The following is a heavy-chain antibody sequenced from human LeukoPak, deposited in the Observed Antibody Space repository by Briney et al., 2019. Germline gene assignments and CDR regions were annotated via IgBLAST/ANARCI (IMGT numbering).Heavy chain of an antibody. J-gene: IGHJ5*02. Sequence: SVKVSCKASGGTFSSYAISWVRQAPGQGLEWMGGIIPIFGTANYAQKFQGRVTITADKSTSTAHMELSSLRSEDTAVYYCARGGVGATTHVWFDPWGQGTLVTVSS. D-gene: IGHD1-26*01. V-gene: IGHV1-69*06. CDR3: ARGGVGATTHVWFDP. CDR2: IIPIFGTA. CDR1: GGTFSSYA.